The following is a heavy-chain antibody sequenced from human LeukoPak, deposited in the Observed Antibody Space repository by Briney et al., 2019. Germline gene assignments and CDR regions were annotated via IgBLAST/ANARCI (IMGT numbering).Heavy chain of an antibody. CDR2: IYYSGST. CDR1: GGSISSSSHY. CDR3: ARDRITMVRGVSRLYYFDY. V-gene: IGHV4-39*07. Sequence: PSETLSLTCTVSGGSISSSSHYWGWIRQPPGKGLEWIGSIYYSGSTYYNPSLKSRVTISVDTSKNQFSLKLSSVTAADTAVYYCARDRITMVRGVSRLYYFDYWGQGTLVTVSS. J-gene: IGHJ4*02. D-gene: IGHD3-10*01.